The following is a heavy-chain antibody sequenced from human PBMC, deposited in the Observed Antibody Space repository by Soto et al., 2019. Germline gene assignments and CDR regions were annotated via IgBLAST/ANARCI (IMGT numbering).Heavy chain of an antibody. CDR3: TIRTPGSGYYRYFDY. J-gene: IGHJ4*02. Sequence: PSETLSLTCAFHGGSFSTYYWSWIRQPPGKGLEWIGEINQGGGTNYNPSLKSRVTLSVDTSKNQFSLKLNSVTAADTAVYYCTIRTPGSGYYRYFDYWGQGPLVTVSS. V-gene: IGHV4-34*01. CDR1: GGSFSTYY. CDR2: INQGGGT. D-gene: IGHD5-12*01.